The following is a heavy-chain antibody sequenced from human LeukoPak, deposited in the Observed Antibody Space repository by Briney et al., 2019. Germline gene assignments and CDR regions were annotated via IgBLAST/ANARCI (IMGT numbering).Heavy chain of an antibody. Sequence: PSETLSLTCTVSGYSISSGYYWGWIRQPPGKGLEWIGSIYHSGSTYYNPSLKSRVTISVDTSKNQFSLKLSSVTAADTAVYYCARTDEFGELYMDVWGKGTTVTVSS. CDR2: IYHSGST. CDR3: ARTDEFGELYMDV. J-gene: IGHJ6*03. D-gene: IGHD3-10*01. CDR1: GYSISSGYY. V-gene: IGHV4-38-2*02.